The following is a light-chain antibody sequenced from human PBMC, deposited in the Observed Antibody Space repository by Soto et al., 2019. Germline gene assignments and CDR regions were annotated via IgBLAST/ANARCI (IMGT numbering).Light chain of an antibody. Sequence: QSALTQPASVSGSPGQSITISCTGTSSDIGGYNYVSWYQQHPDKAPKLLIYEVTNRPSGVSIRFSGSKSGNTASLSISGLQAEDEADYYCSSYTITSSVVFGGGTKLTVL. V-gene: IGLV2-14*01. J-gene: IGLJ2*01. CDR1: SSDIGGYNY. CDR2: EVT. CDR3: SSYTITSSVV.